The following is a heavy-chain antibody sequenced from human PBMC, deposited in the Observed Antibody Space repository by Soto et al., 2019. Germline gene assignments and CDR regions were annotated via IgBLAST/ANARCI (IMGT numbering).Heavy chain of an antibody. Sequence: EASVTVSCKVSGYTLTELSMHWVRQAPGKGLEWMGGFDPEDGETIYAQKFQGRVTMTEDTSTDTAYMELSSLRSEDTAVYYCATIGSSVNKRWFDPWGQGTLVTVSS. CDR2: FDPEDGET. J-gene: IGHJ5*02. CDR1: GYTLTELS. D-gene: IGHD3-10*01. CDR3: ATIGSSVNKRWFDP. V-gene: IGHV1-24*01.